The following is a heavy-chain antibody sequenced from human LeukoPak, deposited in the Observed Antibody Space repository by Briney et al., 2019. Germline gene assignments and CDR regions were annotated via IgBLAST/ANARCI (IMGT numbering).Heavy chain of an antibody. CDR1: GYTLTELS. CDR3: ARGAGSGSYGAYYYYMDV. Sequence: ASVKVSCKVSGYTLTELSMHWVRQAPGRGLEWMGGFDPEDGETIYAQKFQGRVTMTEDTSTDTAYMELSSLRSEDTAVYYCARGAGSGSYGAYYYYMDVWGKGTTVTVSS. D-gene: IGHD3-10*01. J-gene: IGHJ6*03. V-gene: IGHV1-24*01. CDR2: FDPEDGET.